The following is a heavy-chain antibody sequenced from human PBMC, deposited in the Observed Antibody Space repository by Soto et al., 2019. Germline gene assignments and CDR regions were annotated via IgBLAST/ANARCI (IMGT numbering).Heavy chain of an antibody. CDR3: SWSLNY. V-gene: IGHV3-7*01. Sequence: VQLVQSGGGLVQPGGSLRLSCAASGFPFSSSWMDWVRQAPGKGLEWVANIKGDGSQTYYVDSVKGRFTVSRDNAENALFLQMNSLRVEDTAVYFCSWSLNYWGQGTLVTVSS. D-gene: IGHD1-26*01. CDR2: IKGDGSQT. CDR1: GFPFSSSW. J-gene: IGHJ4*02.